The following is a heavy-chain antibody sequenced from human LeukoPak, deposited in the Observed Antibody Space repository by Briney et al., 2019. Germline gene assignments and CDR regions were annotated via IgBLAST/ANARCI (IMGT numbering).Heavy chain of an antibody. CDR2: INAGNGNT. CDR1: GYTFTSYA. Sequence: ASVKVSCKASGYTFTSYAMRWVRQAPGQRLEWMGWINAGNGNTKYSQKFQGRVTITRDTSASTAYMELSSLRSEDTAVYYCAREIRYDSSGSYYYYYYGMDVWGQGTTVTVSS. D-gene: IGHD3-22*01. J-gene: IGHJ6*02. V-gene: IGHV1-3*01. CDR3: AREIRYDSSGSYYYYYYGMDV.